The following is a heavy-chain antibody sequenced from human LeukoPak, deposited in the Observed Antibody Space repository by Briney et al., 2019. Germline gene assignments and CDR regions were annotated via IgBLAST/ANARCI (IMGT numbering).Heavy chain of an antibody. Sequence: SVKVSCKASGGTFSSYAISWVRQAPGQGLEWMGGIIPIFGTANYAQKIQGRVTITADKSTSTAYMELSSLRSEDTAVYYCARSDDYGDSTSFDYWGQGTLVTVSS. D-gene: IGHD4-17*01. CDR1: GGTFSSYA. CDR3: ARSDDYGDSTSFDY. CDR2: IIPIFGTA. J-gene: IGHJ4*02. V-gene: IGHV1-69*06.